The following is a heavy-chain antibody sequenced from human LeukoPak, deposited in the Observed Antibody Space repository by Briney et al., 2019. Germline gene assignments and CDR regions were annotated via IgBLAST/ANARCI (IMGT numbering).Heavy chain of an antibody. CDR2: IYYSGST. CDR3: ARARADYGDFQF. Sequence: SETLSLTCTASGGSISSYYWSWIRQPPGKGLEWIGYIYYSGSTNYNPSLKSRVTISVDTSKNQFSLKLSSVTAADTAIYYCARARADYGDFQFWGQGILVSVSS. V-gene: IGHV4-59*01. D-gene: IGHD4-17*01. J-gene: IGHJ4*02. CDR1: GGSISSYY.